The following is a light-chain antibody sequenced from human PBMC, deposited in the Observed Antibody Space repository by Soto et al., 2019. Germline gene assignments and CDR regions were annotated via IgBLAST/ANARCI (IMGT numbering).Light chain of an antibody. Sequence: DAVLTQSPLSLSVTLGQPASISCRSSRSLVFSDGNTYLHWFQQRPGQSPRRLIENVSNRDSGVPARFSGSGSGTDFTLEISRVEAEDVGMYYCMHSIDWPTWTFGQGTKVEIK. CDR3: MHSIDWPTWT. V-gene: IGKV2-30*01. J-gene: IGKJ1*01. CDR1: RSLVFSDGNTY. CDR2: NVS.